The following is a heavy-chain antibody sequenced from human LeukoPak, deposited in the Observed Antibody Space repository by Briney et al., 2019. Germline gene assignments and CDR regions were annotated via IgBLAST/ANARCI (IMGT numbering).Heavy chain of an antibody. CDR3: AKGVFYFGGVTNGDWFDP. D-gene: IGHD3-16*01. Sequence: GGSLRLSCGASGFTFSSYGMHWVRQARGKGLEGVAFIRYDGSNKYYADSVKGRFTISRDNSKNTLYLQMNSLRAEDTAVYYCAKGVFYFGGVTNGDWFDPWGQGTLVTVSS. V-gene: IGHV3-30*02. J-gene: IGHJ5*02. CDR1: GFTFSSYG. CDR2: IRYDGSNK.